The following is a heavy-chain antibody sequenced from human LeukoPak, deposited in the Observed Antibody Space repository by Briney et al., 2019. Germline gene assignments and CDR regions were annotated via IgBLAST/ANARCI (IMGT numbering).Heavy chain of an antibody. CDR2: ISYSSSI. D-gene: IGHD5-12*01. J-gene: IGHJ4*02. Sequence: GGSLRLSCAASGFPFSSYSMNWVRQAPGKGLEWVSYISYSSSISYADSVKGRFTISRDNAKNSLYLQMNSLRTEDTALYYCARVSSGYGSYYFDYWGQGTLVTVSS. CDR3: ARVSSGYGSYYFDY. CDR1: GFPFSSYS. V-gene: IGHV3-48*01.